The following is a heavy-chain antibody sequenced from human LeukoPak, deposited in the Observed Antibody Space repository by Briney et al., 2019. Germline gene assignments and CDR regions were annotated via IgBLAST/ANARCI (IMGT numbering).Heavy chain of an antibody. CDR1: GFTFSNYA. CDR3: AREGEVAAFDAFDI. J-gene: IGHJ3*02. CDR2: ISNSGGNI. Sequence: GGSLRLSCAGSGFTFSNYAMTWVRQTPGKGLECVSIISNSGGNIYYADSVKGRFTISRDNSKNTLHLQMNSLRAEDTAVYYCAREGEVAAFDAFDIWGQGTMVTVSS. V-gene: IGHV3-23*01. D-gene: IGHD6-19*01.